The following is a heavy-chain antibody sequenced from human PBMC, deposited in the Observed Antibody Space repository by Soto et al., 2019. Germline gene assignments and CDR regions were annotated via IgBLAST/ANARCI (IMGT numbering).Heavy chain of an antibody. CDR2: ISDDGSKK. J-gene: IGHJ5*02. CDR3: ARDGGFYQEGTINWFVP. V-gene: IGHV3-30*03. Sequence: QVQLVESGGGVVQPGKSLRLSCAASGFPFSIYGMHWVRQAPGKGLEWVAVISDDGSKKFYAESVKGRFAVSRDNSKNTLFLQMNGLRAEDTALYYCARDGGFYQEGTINWFVPWGQGTLVTVSS. CDR1: GFPFSIYG. D-gene: IGHD2-2*01.